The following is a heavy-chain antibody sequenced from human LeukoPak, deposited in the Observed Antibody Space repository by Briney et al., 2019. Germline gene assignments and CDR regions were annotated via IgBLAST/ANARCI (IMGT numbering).Heavy chain of an antibody. V-gene: IGHV1-2*06. Sequence: ASVKVSCKASGYTFTGYYMHWVRQAPGQGLEWMGRINPNSGGTNYAQKFQGRVTMTRDTSISTAYMELSRLRSDDTAVYYRAREGGFLITMIPRSDYYYMDVWGKGTTVTVSS. J-gene: IGHJ6*03. CDR2: INPNSGGT. CDR3: AREGGFLITMIPRSDYYYMDV. CDR1: GYTFTGYY. D-gene: IGHD3-22*01.